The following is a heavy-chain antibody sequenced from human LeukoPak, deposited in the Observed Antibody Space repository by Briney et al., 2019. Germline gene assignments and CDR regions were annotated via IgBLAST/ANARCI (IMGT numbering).Heavy chain of an antibody. Sequence: PSETMSLTCTVSGGSISSSSYYWGWIRQPPGMGLEWIGSIYYSGSTYYSPSLKNRVTTSVDTSKNQFSLKLSSVTAADTAVYYCASRIAAAEPYWYFDLWGRGTLVTVSS. CDR3: ASRIAAAEPYWYFDL. V-gene: IGHV4-39*01. D-gene: IGHD6-13*01. CDR1: GGSISSSSYY. J-gene: IGHJ2*01. CDR2: IYYSGST.